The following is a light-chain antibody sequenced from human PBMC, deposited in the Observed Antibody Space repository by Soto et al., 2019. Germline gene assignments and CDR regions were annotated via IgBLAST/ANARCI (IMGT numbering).Light chain of an antibody. CDR3: ISYSSSSTRV. Sequence: QSALTQPASVSGSPGQSITISCTGTSSDVGGYNYVSWYQQHPGKVPKLMIYGVSNRPSGVSNRFSGSKSGKTASLTISGLQAEDEADYYCISYSSSSTRVFGGGTKLTVL. CDR2: GVS. CDR1: SSDVGGYNY. V-gene: IGLV2-14*01. J-gene: IGLJ3*02.